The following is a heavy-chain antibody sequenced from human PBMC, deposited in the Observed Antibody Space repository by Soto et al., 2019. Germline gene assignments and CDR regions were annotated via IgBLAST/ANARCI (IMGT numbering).Heavy chain of an antibody. D-gene: IGHD5-12*01. V-gene: IGHV3-23*01. CDR1: GFAFSSYA. CDR2: ISGSGGST. Sequence: PGGSLRLSCAASGFAFSSYAMSWFRQAPGKGLEWVSAISGSGGSTYYADSVKGRFTIPRDNSKNTLYLQMNSLRAEDTAVYYCAKVGLEMATRNRDYWGQGTLVTVSS. CDR3: AKVGLEMATRNRDY. J-gene: IGHJ4*02.